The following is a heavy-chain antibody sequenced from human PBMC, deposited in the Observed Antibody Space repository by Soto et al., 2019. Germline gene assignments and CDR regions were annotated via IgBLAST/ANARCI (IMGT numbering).Heavy chain of an antibody. J-gene: IGHJ5*02. CDR3: ARELVVTAILGWFDP. Sequence: QVQQVQSGAEVKKPGSSVKVSYKASGGTFSSYAMSWVRQAPGQGLEWMGGIIPIFGTANYAQKFQGRVTITADESTSTAYMELSSLRSEDTAVYYCARELVVTAILGWFDPWGQGTLVTVSS. CDR1: GGTFSSYA. D-gene: IGHD2-21*02. CDR2: IIPIFGTA. V-gene: IGHV1-69*12.